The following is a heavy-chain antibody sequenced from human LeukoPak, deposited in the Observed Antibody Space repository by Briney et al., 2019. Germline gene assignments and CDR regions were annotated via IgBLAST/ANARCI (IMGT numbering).Heavy chain of an antibody. CDR3: ARGTTAAAGIFDC. Sequence: PSETLSLTCSVSGGSISSYYWSWVRQPAGKGLEWTGRIYSSGSTNYNPSLNSRVTMSVDTSNNQFSLRLTSVTAADTAVYYCARGTTAAAGIFDCWGQGTLATVSS. V-gene: IGHV4-4*07. D-gene: IGHD6-13*01. J-gene: IGHJ4*02. CDR2: IYSSGST. CDR1: GGSISSYY.